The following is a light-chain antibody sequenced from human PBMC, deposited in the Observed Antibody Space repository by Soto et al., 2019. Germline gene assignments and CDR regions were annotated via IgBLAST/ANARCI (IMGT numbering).Light chain of an antibody. Sequence: QSALTQPRSVSGSPGQSVTISCTGTGNDVGAYNYVSWYQQHPGKAPKLMIYDVNKRPSGVPDRFSGSKSGSTASLTISGLQAEDEADYYCCSYAGSYSYAFATGTKVTVL. J-gene: IGLJ1*01. V-gene: IGLV2-11*01. CDR1: GNDVGAYNY. CDR2: DVN. CDR3: CSYAGSYSYA.